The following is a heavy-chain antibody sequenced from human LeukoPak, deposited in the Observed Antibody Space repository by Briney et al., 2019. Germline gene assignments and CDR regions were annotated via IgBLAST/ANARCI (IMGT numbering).Heavy chain of an antibody. CDR3: TRVTTLTDYYYDY. V-gene: IGHV3-72*01. CDR2: TRNKAKSYTT. D-gene: IGHD4-17*01. Sequence: GGSLRLSCAASGFTFSDHYMDWVRQAPGKGLEWVGRTRNKAKSYTTEYAASVKGRFTISRDGSKSPLYLQMKSLKTEDTAVYYCTRVTTLTDYYYDYWGQGTLVTVSS. CDR1: GFTFSDHY. J-gene: IGHJ4*02.